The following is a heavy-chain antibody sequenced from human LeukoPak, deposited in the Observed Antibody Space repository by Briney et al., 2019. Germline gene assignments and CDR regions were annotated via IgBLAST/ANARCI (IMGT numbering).Heavy chain of an antibody. CDR3: ARDPITITSSAGFDH. CDR1: GFTFSSFA. CDR2: ISSSGTTI. Sequence: GGSLRLSCAASGFTFSSFAMNWVRQTPGKGLEWLSYISSSGTTIYYTDSVKGLFTISRDNAKSELHLQMSSLRAEDTAVYYCARDPITITSSAGFDHWGQGTLVTVSS. V-gene: IGHV3-48*03. D-gene: IGHD6-13*01. J-gene: IGHJ4*02.